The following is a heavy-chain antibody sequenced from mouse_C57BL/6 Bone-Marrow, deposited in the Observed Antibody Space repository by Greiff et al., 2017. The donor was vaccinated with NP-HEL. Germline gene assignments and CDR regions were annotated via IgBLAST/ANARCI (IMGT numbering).Heavy chain of an antibody. V-gene: IGHV5-4*01. CDR2: ISDGGSYT. Sequence: EVNLVESGGGLVKPGGSLKLSCAASGFTFSSYAMSWVRQTPEKRLEWVATISDGGSYTYYPDNVKGRFTISRDNAKNNLYLQMSHLKSEDTAMYYCAREGDYYGSSYEGWYFDVWGTGTTVTVSS. CDR1: GFTFSSYA. D-gene: IGHD1-1*01. J-gene: IGHJ1*03. CDR3: AREGDYYGSSYEGWYFDV.